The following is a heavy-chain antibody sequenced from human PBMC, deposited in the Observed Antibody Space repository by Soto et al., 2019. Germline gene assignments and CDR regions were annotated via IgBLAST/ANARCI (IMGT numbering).Heavy chain of an antibody. D-gene: IGHD5-12*01. CDR3: ARTQMATLYFDY. J-gene: IGHJ4*02. Sequence: PSETRSLTCTVSGGSISGYYWSWMRQPPGQGLEWIGYIYHSGTIMYNPSLESRVTISVDTSKNQFSLKMASVTAADTAVYYCARTQMATLYFDYWGQGTLVTVSS. V-gene: IGHV4-59*01. CDR2: IYHSGTI. CDR1: GGSISGYY.